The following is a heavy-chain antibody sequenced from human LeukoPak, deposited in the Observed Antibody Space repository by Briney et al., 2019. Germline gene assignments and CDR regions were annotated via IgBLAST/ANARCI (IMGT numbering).Heavy chain of an antibody. J-gene: IGHJ5*02. D-gene: IGHD3-10*01. Sequence: SETLSLTCTVSGSSITGGYYWVWIRQPPGKGLEWVGSIYHSGSTYYIPSLKRRVTMSLDTSKNQFSLKLSSVTAADTAVYYCAKSLYGSGSYYNWFDPWGQGTLVTVSS. CDR1: GSSITGGYY. V-gene: IGHV4-38-2*02. CDR3: AKSLYGSGSYYNWFDP. CDR2: IYHSGST.